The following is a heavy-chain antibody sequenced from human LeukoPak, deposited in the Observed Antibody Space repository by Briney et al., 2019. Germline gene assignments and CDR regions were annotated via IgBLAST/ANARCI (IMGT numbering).Heavy chain of an antibody. D-gene: IGHD2-2*01. J-gene: IGHJ4*02. CDR3: ARVTLDCSSTSCYLYPLDY. V-gene: IGHV1-18*01. CDR2: ISAYNGNT. CDR1: GYTFTSYG. Sequence: GASVKVSCKASGYTFTSYGISWVRQAPGQGLEWMGWISAYNGNTNYAQKLQGRVTMTTDTSTSTAYMELRSLRSDDTAVYYCARVTLDCSSTSCYLYPLDYWGQGTLVTVPS.